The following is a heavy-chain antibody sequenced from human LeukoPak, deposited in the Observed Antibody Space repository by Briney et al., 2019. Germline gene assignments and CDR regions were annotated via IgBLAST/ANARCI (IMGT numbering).Heavy chain of an antibody. D-gene: IGHD2-2*01. J-gene: IGHJ4*02. Sequence: ASVKVSCKASGCTFTGYYMHWVRQAPGQGLEWMGWINPNSGGTNYAQKFQGRVTMTRDTSISTAYMELSRLRSDDTAVYYCARVAVVPAARIDYWGQGTLVTVSS. CDR3: ARVAVVPAARIDY. CDR1: GCTFTGYY. CDR2: INPNSGGT. V-gene: IGHV1-2*02.